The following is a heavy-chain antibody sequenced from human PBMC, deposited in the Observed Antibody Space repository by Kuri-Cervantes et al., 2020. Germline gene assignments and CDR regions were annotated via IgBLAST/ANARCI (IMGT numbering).Heavy chain of an antibody. V-gene: IGHV3-48*03. CDR3: AKAENPPPRDWGTDAFDI. D-gene: IGHD7-27*01. J-gene: IGHJ3*02. CDR1: GFTFSSYE. CDR2: ISSSGSTI. Sequence: GGSLRLSCAASGFTFSSYEMNWVRQAPGKGLEWVSYISSSGSTIYYADSVKGRFTISRDNAKNSLYLQMNSLRAEDTAVYYCAKAENPPPRDWGTDAFDIWGQGTMVTVSS.